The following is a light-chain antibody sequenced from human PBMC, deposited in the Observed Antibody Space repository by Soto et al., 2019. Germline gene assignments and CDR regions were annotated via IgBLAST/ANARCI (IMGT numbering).Light chain of an antibody. Sequence: EIVLTQSPATLSVSPGESATLSCRASQSVYSHLAWYPQKPGQAPRLLIYGTSTRATGIPDRISGSGSGTEFTLTTSRLPSEDFPVYHCKQYSKWPPWTFGQGTKVELK. V-gene: IGKV3-15*01. CDR3: KQYSKWPPWT. CDR2: GTS. CDR1: QSVYSH. J-gene: IGKJ1*01.